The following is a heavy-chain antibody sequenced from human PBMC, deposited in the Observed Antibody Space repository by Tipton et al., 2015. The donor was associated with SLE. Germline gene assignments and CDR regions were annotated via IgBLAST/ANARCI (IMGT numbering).Heavy chain of an antibody. CDR2: INHRGST. CDR1: GGSFSDYY. J-gene: IGHJ6*02. D-gene: IGHD6-13*01. CDR3: ARTNPLYSSSLTGLYGMDV. V-gene: IGHV4-34*01. Sequence: TLSLTCTVYGGSFSDYYWSWIRQPPGKGLEWLGEINHRGSTNYNPSLKSRVTLSVDTSKNQFSLRLRSVTAADTAVYYCARTNPLYSSSLTGLYGMDVWGQGTTVTVSS.